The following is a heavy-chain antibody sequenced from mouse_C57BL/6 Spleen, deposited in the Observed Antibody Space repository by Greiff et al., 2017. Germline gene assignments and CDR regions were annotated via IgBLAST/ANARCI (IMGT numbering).Heavy chain of an antibody. D-gene: IGHD1-1*01. V-gene: IGHV1-19*01. J-gene: IGHJ1*03. CDR3: ARGITTVVATDWYFDV. Sequence: EVQLQQSGPVLVKPGASVKMSCKASGYTFTDYYMNWVKQSHGKSLEWIGVINPYNGGTSYNQKFKGKATLTVDKSSSTAYMELNSLPSEDSAVYYCARGITTVVATDWYFDVWGTGTTVNVSS. CDR2: INPYNGGT. CDR1: GYTFTDYY.